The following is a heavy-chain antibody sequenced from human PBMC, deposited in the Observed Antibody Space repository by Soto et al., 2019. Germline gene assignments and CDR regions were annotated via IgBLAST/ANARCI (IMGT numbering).Heavy chain of an antibody. CDR1: GFTFSSYS. J-gene: IGHJ4*02. D-gene: IGHD3-3*01. CDR2: ISSSSSTI. V-gene: IGHV3-48*02. Sequence: HPGGSLRLSCAASGFTFSSYSMNWVRQAPGKGLEWVSYISSSSSTIYNADSVKGRFTISRDNAKNSLYLQMNSLRDEDTVVYYCARGFDFWSGYYKDYWGQGTLVTVSS. CDR3: ARGFDFWSGYYKDY.